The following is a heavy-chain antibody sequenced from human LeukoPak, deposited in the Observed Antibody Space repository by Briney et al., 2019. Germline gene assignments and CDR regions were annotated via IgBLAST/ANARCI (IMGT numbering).Heavy chain of an antibody. CDR2: IRYDGSNK. Sequence: GGSLRLSCAASGFTFSSYGMHWVRQAPGKGLEWVAFIRYDGSNKYYADSVKGRFTISRDNSKNTLYLQMNSLRAEDTAVYYCAKDEVYDILTGNWGQGTLVTVSS. CDR1: GFTFSSYG. V-gene: IGHV3-30*02. D-gene: IGHD3-9*01. CDR3: AKDEVYDILTGN. J-gene: IGHJ4*02.